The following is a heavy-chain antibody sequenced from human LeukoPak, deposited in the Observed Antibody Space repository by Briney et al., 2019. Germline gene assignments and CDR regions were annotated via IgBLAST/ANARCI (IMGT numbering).Heavy chain of an antibody. CDR2: FYTSGST. CDR3: ARDRDTAMVTWFDY. J-gene: IGHJ4*02. Sequence: SETLSLTCTVSGGSISRYNWNRIRQPAGKGLEWIGRFYTSGSTKYNPSLKSRLTMSVDTSKNQFSLKLSSVTAADTAVYYCARDRDTAMVTWFDYWGQGTLVTVTS. CDR1: GGSISRYN. D-gene: IGHD5-18*01. V-gene: IGHV4-4*07.